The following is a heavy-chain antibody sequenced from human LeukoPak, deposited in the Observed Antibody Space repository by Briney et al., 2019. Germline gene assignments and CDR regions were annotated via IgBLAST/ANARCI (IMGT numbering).Heavy chain of an antibody. CDR1: GFTVSSDY. Sequence: GGSLRLSCAASGFTVSSDYMTWVRQAPGKGLEWVSVISSGDSAYYADSVKGRFTISRDNSKNTLYLQMNSLRAEDTAVYYCAKDLRYYDSSGYSDYWGQGTLVTVSS. J-gene: IGHJ4*02. V-gene: IGHV3-53*01. CDR2: ISSGDSA. D-gene: IGHD3-22*01. CDR3: AKDLRYYDSSGYSDY.